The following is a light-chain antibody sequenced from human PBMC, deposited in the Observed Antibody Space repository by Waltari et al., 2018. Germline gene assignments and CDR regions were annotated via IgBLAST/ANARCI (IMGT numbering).Light chain of an antibody. Sequence: QSAPTQPPSVSGSPGQSVTISCTGTSSDVGGYNYVSWYQQHPGKAPKLMIYGVSNLPSGVSVRFSGSKSGNTASLTISGLQAEDEADYYCCSYTTSSTYIFGAGTRLTVL. J-gene: IGLJ1*01. CDR2: GVS. CDR3: CSYTTSSTYI. CDR1: SSDVGGYNY. V-gene: IGLV2-14*01.